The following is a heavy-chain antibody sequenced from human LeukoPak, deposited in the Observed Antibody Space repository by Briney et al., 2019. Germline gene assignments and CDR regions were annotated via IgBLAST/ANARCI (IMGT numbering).Heavy chain of an antibody. V-gene: IGHV3-23*01. CDR3: AKGGAYCGGDCPMYYFDY. CDR2: ISGSGGST. CDR1: GFTFSSYA. D-gene: IGHD2-21*02. J-gene: IGHJ4*02. Sequence: GESLKISCAASGFTFSSYAMSWVRQAPGKGLEWVSAISGSGGSTYYADSVKGRFTISRDNSKNTLYLQMNSLRAEDTAVYYCAKGGAYCGGDCPMYYFDYWGQGTLVTVSS.